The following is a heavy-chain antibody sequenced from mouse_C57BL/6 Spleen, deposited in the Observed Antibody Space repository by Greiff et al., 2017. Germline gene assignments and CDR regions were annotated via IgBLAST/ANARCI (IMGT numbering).Heavy chain of an antibody. D-gene: IGHD1-1*01. Sequence: VMLVESGGGLVKPGGSLKLSCAASGFTFSSYAMSWVRQTPEKRLEWVATISDGGSYTYYPDNVKGRFTISRDNAKNNLYLQMSHLKSEDTAMYYCARGGDGSSYFDYWGQGTTLTVSS. CDR1: GFTFSSYA. V-gene: IGHV5-4*03. J-gene: IGHJ2*01. CDR2: ISDGGSYT. CDR3: ARGGDGSSYFDY.